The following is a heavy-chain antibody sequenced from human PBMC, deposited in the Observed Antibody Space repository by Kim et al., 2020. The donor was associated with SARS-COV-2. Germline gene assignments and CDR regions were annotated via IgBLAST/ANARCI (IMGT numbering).Heavy chain of an antibody. CDR2: IGTAGDT. J-gene: IGHJ3*02. CDR3: ASWNCRAVAGPDAFDI. CDR1: GFTFSSYD. V-gene: IGHV3-13*04. Sequence: GGSLRLSCAASGFTFSSYDMHWVRQATGKGLEWVSAIGTAGDTYYPGSVKGRFTISRENAKNSLYLQMNSLRAGDTAVYYCASWNCRAVAGPDAFDIWGQGTMVTVSS. D-gene: IGHD6-19*01.